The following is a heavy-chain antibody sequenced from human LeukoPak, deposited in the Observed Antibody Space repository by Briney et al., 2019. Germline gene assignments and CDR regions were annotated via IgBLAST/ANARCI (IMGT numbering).Heavy chain of an antibody. Sequence: PGGSLRLSCAVSGFTFSSYWMQWVRQAPGKGLVWVSRISTDGSSTTYADSVKGRFTVSRDNAQNTLYLQMHSLRVEDTAVYYCAREYSSSSGRAFDYWGQGTLVTVSS. CDR2: ISTDGSST. CDR1: GFTFSSYW. CDR3: AREYSSSSGRAFDY. D-gene: IGHD6-6*01. J-gene: IGHJ4*02. V-gene: IGHV3-74*01.